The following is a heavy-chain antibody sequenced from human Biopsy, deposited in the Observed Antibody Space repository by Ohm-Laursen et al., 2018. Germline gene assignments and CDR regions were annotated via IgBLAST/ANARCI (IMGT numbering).Heavy chain of an antibody. V-gene: IGHV4-4*07. Sequence: SGTLSPTCSVSGDSISNDYWSWIRQSAGQGLEWIGRIHTSGSTNHNLSLKSRVTMSVDTSKNQFSLKLRSVTAADTAVYYCARGTGKYYVYGAFDIWGQGTMVTVSS. D-gene: IGHD3/OR15-3a*01. CDR3: ARGTGKYYVYGAFDI. CDR1: GDSISNDY. J-gene: IGHJ3*02. CDR2: IHTSGST.